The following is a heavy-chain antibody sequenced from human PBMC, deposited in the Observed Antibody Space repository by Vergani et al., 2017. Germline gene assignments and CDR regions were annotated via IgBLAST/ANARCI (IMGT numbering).Heavy chain of an antibody. CDR3: ARWNSGSYYQESRGFDY. V-gene: IGHV4-39*01. Sequence: QLQLQESGPGLVKPSETLSLTCTVSGGSISSSSYYWGWIRQPPGKGLEWIGSIYYSGSTYYNPSLKRRVTIAVDTSKNQFSLKLSSVTAADTAVYYCARWNSGSYYQESRGFDYWGQGTLVTVSS. D-gene: IGHD1-26*01. CDR1: GGSISSSSYY. J-gene: IGHJ4*02. CDR2: IYYSGST.